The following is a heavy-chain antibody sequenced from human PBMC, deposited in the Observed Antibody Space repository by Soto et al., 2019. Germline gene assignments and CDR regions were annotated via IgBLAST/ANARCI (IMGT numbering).Heavy chain of an antibody. V-gene: IGHV4-59*01. Sequence: QVQLQESGPGLVKPSETLSLTCTVSGGSISSYYWSWIRQPPGKGLEWIGYIYYSGSTNYNPSLKSRVTISIDTSKNQSSLKLSSVTAADTAVYYCARVDGDYLDYWGQGTLVTVSS. J-gene: IGHJ4*02. D-gene: IGHD4-17*01. CDR3: ARVDGDYLDY. CDR1: GGSISSYY. CDR2: IYYSGST.